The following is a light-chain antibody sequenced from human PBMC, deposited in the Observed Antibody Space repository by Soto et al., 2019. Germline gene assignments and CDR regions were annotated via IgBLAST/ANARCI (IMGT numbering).Light chain of an antibody. CDR3: QQYYIYPWT. Sequence: IEINHTPSSLSASVGNRVTFTCRASQSITNRLAWYQQKPGKAPKLLIYAASTLQSGVPSRFSGSGSGTDFTLTISCLQSEDFAAYYCQQYYIYPWTFCQLTKV. V-gene: IGKV1-5*01. J-gene: IGKJ1*01. CDR1: QSITNR. CDR2: AAS.